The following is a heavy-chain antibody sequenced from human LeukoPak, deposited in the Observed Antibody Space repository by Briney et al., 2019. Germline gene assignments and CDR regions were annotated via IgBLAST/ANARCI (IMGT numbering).Heavy chain of an antibody. CDR3: AKDRRPTVSGGYFDL. CDR2: ISGSGGST. D-gene: IGHD3-10*01. Sequence: PGGSLRLSCAASGFTFSSYAMSWVRPAPGKGLEGVSAISGSGGSTYYADSVKGRFTISRDNAKNSLYLQMNSLRAEDTALYYCAKDRRPTVSGGYFDLWGRGTLVIVFS. J-gene: IGHJ2*01. CDR1: GFTFSSYA. V-gene: IGHV3-23*01.